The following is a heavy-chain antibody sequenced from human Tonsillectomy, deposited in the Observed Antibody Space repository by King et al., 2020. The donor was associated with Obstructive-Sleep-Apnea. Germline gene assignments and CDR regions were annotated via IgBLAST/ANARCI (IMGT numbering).Heavy chain of an antibody. CDR1: GYTFTTNA. J-gene: IGHJ4*02. Sequence: QLVQSGAEVKKPGASVKGCCKASGYTFTTNAITWGRQAPGQGLEWVVWISADNGNTNYAQKLQGRGTMNTDTSTSTAYMELRSLRSDDTAMYYCARSSGTSSGYYHDYWGQGTLVTVSS. D-gene: IGHD3-22*01. CDR3: ARSSGTSSGYYHDY. CDR2: ISADNGNT. V-gene: IGHV1-18*01.